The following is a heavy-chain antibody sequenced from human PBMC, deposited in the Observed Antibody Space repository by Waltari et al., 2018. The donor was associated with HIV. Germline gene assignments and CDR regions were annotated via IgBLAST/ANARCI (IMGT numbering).Heavy chain of an antibody. CDR3: ARTYYYDNNGYYYVSGAFDI. D-gene: IGHD3-22*01. CDR2: IYYSGST. CDR1: GASISSNTYY. V-gene: IGHV4-39*07. Sequence: QLQLQESGPGLVKPLETLSLTCSVSGASISSNTYYWGWIRQPTGTGLEWIGSIYYSGSTYYNPSLKSRVTISVDTSKNQFSVKLSSVTAADTAVYYCARTYYYDNNGYYYVSGAFDIWGQGTLVTVSS. J-gene: IGHJ3*02.